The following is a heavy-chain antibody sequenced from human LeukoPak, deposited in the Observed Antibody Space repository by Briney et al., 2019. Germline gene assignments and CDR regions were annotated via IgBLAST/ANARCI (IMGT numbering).Heavy chain of an antibody. J-gene: IGHJ4*02. CDR3: ARDTYGSGNSYNAPLDY. CDR1: GLTFRTYS. V-gene: IGHV3-48*01. D-gene: IGHD3-10*01. CDR2: ISSGGSTI. Sequence: GGSLRLSCAASGLTFRTYSMNWVRQAPGKGLEWVSYISSGGSTIYYADSVKGRFTISRDNAKNSLYLQMNSLRAEDTAMYYCARDTYGSGNSYNAPLDYWGQGTLVTVSS.